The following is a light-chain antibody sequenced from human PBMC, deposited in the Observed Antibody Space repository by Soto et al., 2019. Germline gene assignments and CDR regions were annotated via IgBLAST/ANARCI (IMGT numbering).Light chain of an antibody. CDR1: HSVSRS. V-gene: IGKV3-11*01. CDR3: QQRSNWPPLT. CDR2: DAS. Sequence: EIVLTQSPATLSLSPGERATLSCRASHSVSRSLAWYQQKPGQAPRLLIYDASTRATGIPARFSGSGSGTDFTLTISSLEPEDFAVYYCQQRSNWPPLTFGGGTKVEIK. J-gene: IGKJ4*01.